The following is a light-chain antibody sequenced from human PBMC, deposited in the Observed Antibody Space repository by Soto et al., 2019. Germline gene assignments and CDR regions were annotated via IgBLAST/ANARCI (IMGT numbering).Light chain of an antibody. J-gene: IGLJ3*02. CDR1: SSDIGAGYD. V-gene: IGLV1-40*01. Sequence: QSVLTQPPSMSGAPGQRVTISCTGSSSDIGAGYDVHWYQQFPGTAPKLLIYSNINRPSGVPDRFSGSKSGTSASLAITGLQAEDEADYYCQSYDSSLGGSMGVFGGGTKLTVL. CDR3: QSYDSSLGGSMGV. CDR2: SNI.